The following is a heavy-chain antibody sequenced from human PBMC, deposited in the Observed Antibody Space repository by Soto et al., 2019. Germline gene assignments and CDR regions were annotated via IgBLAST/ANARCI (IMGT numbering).Heavy chain of an antibody. V-gene: IGHV3-73*01. Sequence: GGSLRLSCAASGFTCSGSAMHWVRQAAGKGLEWVGRIRSKANSYATAYAASVKGRFTISRDDSKNTAYLQMNSLKTEDTAVYYCTRHDSNYDFWSGSPPRYGMDLSGQGTTVT. CDR1: GFTCSGSA. CDR2: IRSKANSYAT. J-gene: IGHJ6*02. D-gene: IGHD3-3*01. CDR3: TRHDSNYDFWSGSPPRYGMDL.